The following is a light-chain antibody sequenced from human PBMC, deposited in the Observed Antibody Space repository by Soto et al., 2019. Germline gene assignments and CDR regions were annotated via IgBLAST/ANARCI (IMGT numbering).Light chain of an antibody. J-gene: IGKJ3*01. CDR2: WAS. CDR1: QSVLYSSNNKNY. CDR3: QQYYSTSGFT. Sequence: DIVMTQSPDSLAVSLGERATINCKSSQSVLYSSNNKNYLAWYQQKPGQPPKLLIYWASTRESGVPDRFSGSGSGTDFTLTISGLQAEDVAVYYCQQYYSTSGFTFGPGTKVDIK. V-gene: IGKV4-1*01.